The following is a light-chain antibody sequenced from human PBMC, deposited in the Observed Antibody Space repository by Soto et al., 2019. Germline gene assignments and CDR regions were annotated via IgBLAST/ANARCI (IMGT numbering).Light chain of an antibody. V-gene: IGLV1-40*01. CDR3: QSYDSSLTDVV. Sequence: QSVLTQPPSVSGAPGQRVTISCTGTSSNIGPGYDVHWYQHLPGTAPKLLIYDNNNRPSGVSDRFSGSRSGTSASLAISGLQAEDEADYYCQSYDSSLTDVVFGGGTQLTVL. CDR2: DNN. CDR1: SSNIGPGYD. J-gene: IGLJ2*01.